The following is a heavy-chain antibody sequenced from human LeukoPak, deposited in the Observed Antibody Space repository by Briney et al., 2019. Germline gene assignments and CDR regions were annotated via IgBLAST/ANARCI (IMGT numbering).Heavy chain of an antibody. CDR2: ISGSGGST. Sequence: PGGSLRLSCAASGFTFSSYAMSWVRQPPGKGLEWVSAISGSGGSTYYADSVKGQFTISRDNSKNTLYLQMNSLRAEDTAVYYCAKDAARVDYYYYGMDVWGQGTTVTVSS. J-gene: IGHJ6*02. CDR1: GFTFSSYA. D-gene: IGHD6-13*01. CDR3: AKDAARVDYYYYGMDV. V-gene: IGHV3-23*01.